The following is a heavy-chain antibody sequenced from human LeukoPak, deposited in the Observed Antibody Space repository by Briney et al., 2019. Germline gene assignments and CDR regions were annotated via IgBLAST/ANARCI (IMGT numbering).Heavy chain of an antibody. Sequence: SETLSLTCAVSGGSISSGGYSWSWIRQPPGKGLEWIGYIYHSGSTYYNPSLKSRVTISVDRSKNQFSLKLSSVTAADTAVYYCARGVAGYSGYDSLDYWGQGTLVTVSS. D-gene: IGHD5-12*01. CDR2: IYHSGST. CDR3: ARGVAGYSGYDSLDY. J-gene: IGHJ4*02. V-gene: IGHV4-30-2*01. CDR1: GGSISSGGYS.